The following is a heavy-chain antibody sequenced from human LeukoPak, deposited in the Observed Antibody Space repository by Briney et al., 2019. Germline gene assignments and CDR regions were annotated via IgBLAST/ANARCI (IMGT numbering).Heavy chain of an antibody. CDR2: IYYSGST. CDR1: GGSISSGDYC. J-gene: IGHJ5*02. Sequence: PSETLSLTCTVPGGSISSGDYCWAWIRQPPGRGLEWIGSIYYSGSTYYNPSLKSRVTISVDTSKNQFSLRLSSVTAADTAVYYCARLQLAAAGNRWFDPWGQGTLVTVSS. D-gene: IGHD6-13*01. CDR3: ARLQLAAAGNRWFDP. V-gene: IGHV4-39*01.